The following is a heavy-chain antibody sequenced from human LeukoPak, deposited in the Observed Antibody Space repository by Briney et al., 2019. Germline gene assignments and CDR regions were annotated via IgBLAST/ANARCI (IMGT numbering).Heavy chain of an antibody. J-gene: IGHJ4*02. Sequence: SETLSLTCTVSGGSISSSSYYWGWIRQPPGKGLEWIGYIYYSGSTNYNPSLKSRVTISVDTSKNQFSLKLSSVTAADTAVYYCARSSSWDYYFDYWGQGTLVTVSS. CDR1: GGSISSSSYY. CDR2: IYYSGST. V-gene: IGHV4-61*05. D-gene: IGHD6-13*01. CDR3: ARSSSWDYYFDY.